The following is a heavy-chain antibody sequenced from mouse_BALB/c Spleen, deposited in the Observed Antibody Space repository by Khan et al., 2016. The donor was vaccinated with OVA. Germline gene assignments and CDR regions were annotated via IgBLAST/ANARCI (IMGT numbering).Heavy chain of an antibody. Sequence: EVKLVESGGGLVQPGGSRKLSCAASGFTFSSFGMHWVRQAPKKGLEWVAYISSGSSTIYYVDTVKGRFTLSRDSPKNTLFLQLTSLRSEDTGMYYCAKSGGNFHWYFDVWGAGTSVTVSS. J-gene: IGHJ1*01. CDR3: AKSGGNFHWYFDV. CDR2: ISSGSSTI. V-gene: IGHV5-17*02. D-gene: IGHD2-1*01. CDR1: GFTFSSFG.